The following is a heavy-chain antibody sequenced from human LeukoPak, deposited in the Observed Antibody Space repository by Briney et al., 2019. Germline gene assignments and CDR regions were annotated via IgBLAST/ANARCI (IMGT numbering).Heavy chain of an antibody. J-gene: IGHJ6*02. CDR3: ARHFGTVTSYGMDV. CDR2: IYYSGST. CDR1: GGSISSYY. D-gene: IGHD4-17*01. V-gene: IGHV4-59*08. Sequence: SETLSLTCTVSGGSISSYYWSWIRQPPGKGLEWIGYIYYSGSTNYNPPLESRITISLDTSKNQFSLQLRSVTAADTAVYYCARHFGTVTSYGMDVWGLGTTVTVSS.